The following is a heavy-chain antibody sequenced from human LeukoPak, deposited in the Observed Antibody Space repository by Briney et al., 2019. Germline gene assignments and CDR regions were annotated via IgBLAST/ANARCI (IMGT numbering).Heavy chain of an antibody. CDR1: GGSISSHY. J-gene: IGHJ4*02. Sequence: SETLSLTCTVSGGSISSHYWSWIRQPPGKGLEWIGYIYYSGSTNYNPSLKSRVTISVDTSKNQFSLKLGSVTAADTAVYYCASTREYYDSSGYYQWGQGTLVTVSS. V-gene: IGHV4-59*11. D-gene: IGHD3-22*01. CDR2: IYYSGST. CDR3: ASTREYYDSSGYYQ.